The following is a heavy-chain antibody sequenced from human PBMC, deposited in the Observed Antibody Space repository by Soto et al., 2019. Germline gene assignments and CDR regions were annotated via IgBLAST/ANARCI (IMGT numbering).Heavy chain of an antibody. V-gene: IGHV5-10-1*04. CDR2: IDPSDSYT. CDR3: ARIYGSGSFYERGWFDP. Sequence: GESLKLAGKGSGYSLTMYWITWVRQMPGKGLEWMGRIDPSDSYTNYSPSFQGQVTISVDKSTSTAYLQWSSLKASDTAMYYCARIYGSGSFYERGWFDPWGQGTLVTVSS. CDR1: GYSLTMYW. D-gene: IGHD3-10*01. J-gene: IGHJ5*02.